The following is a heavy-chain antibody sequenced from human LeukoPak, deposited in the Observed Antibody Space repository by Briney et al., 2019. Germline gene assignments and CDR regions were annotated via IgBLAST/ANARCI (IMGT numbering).Heavy chain of an antibody. CDR1: GGSISSGSYY. CDR3: ARSGVQLWRENWFDP. CDR2: IYTSGST. D-gene: IGHD5-18*01. V-gene: IGHV4-61*02. J-gene: IGHJ5*02. Sequence: PSETLSLTCTVSGGSISSGSYYWSWIRQPAGKGLEWIGRIYTSGSTNYNSSLKSRVTISVDTSKNQFSLKLSSVTAADTAVYYCARSGVQLWRENWFDPWGQGTLVTVSS.